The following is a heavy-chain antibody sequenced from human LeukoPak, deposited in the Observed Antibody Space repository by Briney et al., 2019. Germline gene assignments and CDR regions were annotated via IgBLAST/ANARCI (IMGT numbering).Heavy chain of an antibody. D-gene: IGHD3-3*01. V-gene: IGHV7-4-1*02. CDR1: GYTFSTYA. J-gene: IGHJ5*02. CDR2: INTNTGNP. Sequence: ASVKVSCKTSGYTFSTYAISWVRQAPGQGLEWMGWINTNTGNPTYAQGFTGRFVFSLDTSVSTAYLQISSLKAEDTAVYYCARDGRFLEWLWGHWFDPWGQGTLVTVSS. CDR3: ARDGRFLEWLWGHWFDP.